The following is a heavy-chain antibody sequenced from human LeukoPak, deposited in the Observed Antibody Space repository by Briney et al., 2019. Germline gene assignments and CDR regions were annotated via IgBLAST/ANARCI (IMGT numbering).Heavy chain of an antibody. V-gene: IGHV4-30-4*08. Sequence: PSETLSLXCTVSGGSISSGDYYWSWSRQPPGKGPEWIGYIYYSGSTYYNPSLKSRVTISVDTSKNQFSLKLSSVTAADTAVYYCARGGGRITIFGVVITSGFDYWGQGTLVTVSS. D-gene: IGHD3-3*01. CDR2: IYYSGST. CDR1: GGSISSGDYY. CDR3: ARGGGRITIFGVVITSGFDY. J-gene: IGHJ4*02.